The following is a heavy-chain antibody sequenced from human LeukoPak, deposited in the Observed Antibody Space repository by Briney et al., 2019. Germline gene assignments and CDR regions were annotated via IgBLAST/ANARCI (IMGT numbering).Heavy chain of an antibody. CDR1: GFTFSSYS. CDR2: VSSSSSTI. J-gene: IGHJ4*02. Sequence: GGSLRLSCAASGFTFSSYSMNWVRQAPGKGLEWVSYVSSSSSTIYYADSVKGRFTISRDNAKNSLYLQVNSLRAEDTAVYYCAREAGSGSAAFDYWGQGTLVTVSS. V-gene: IGHV3-48*04. CDR3: AREAGSGSAAFDY. D-gene: IGHD6-19*01.